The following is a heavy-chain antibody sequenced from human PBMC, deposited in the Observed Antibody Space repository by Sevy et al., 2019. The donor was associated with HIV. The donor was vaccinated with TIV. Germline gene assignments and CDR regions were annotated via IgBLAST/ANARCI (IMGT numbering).Heavy chain of an antibody. Sequence: SETLSLTCTVSGGSITSLYWNWIRQPPGKGLEWIANIYYNGHINYNPSLKTRVTLSLDTSKNQFSLRLSSVTAADTAMYYCAGENAWGRGYSWGQGALVTVSS. CDR3: AGENAWGRGYS. J-gene: IGHJ4*02. D-gene: IGHD1-26*01. V-gene: IGHV4-59*08. CDR1: GGSITSLY. CDR2: IYYNGHI.